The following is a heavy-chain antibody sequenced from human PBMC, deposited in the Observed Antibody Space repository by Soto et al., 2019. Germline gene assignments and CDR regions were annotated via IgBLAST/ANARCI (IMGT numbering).Heavy chain of an antibody. V-gene: IGHV3-49*04. CDR3: TAGKLYPSLDFDY. CDR1: GFTFNDYT. CDR2: IRSKAYGGTT. J-gene: IGHJ4*02. Sequence: GGSLRLSCTASGFTFNDYTLSWVRQAPGKGLEWVGFIRSKAYGGTTEYAASVKGRFTISRDDSKSIAYLQMNSLKNEETAVYYCTAGKLYPSLDFDYWGQGNLVTVSS. D-gene: IGHD2-8*01.